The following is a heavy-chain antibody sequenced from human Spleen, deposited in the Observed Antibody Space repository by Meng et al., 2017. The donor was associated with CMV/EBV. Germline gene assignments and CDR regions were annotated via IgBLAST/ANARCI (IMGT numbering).Heavy chain of an antibody. CDR3: ARHVLTSGYGMDV. CDR1: GYSFTSYW. Sequence: GESLKISCKGSGYSFTSYWIGWVRQMPGKGLEWMGIIYPGDSDTRYSPSFQGQVTISADKSINTAYLQWSSLKASDTAMYYCARHVLTSGYGMDVWGQGTTVTVS. J-gene: IGHJ6*02. CDR2: IYPGDSDT. V-gene: IGHV5-51*01.